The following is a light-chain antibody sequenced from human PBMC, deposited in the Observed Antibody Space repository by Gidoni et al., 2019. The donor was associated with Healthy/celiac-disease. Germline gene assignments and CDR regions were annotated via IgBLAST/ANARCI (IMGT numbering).Light chain of an antibody. V-gene: IGLV3-16*01. Sequence: SSALPQPPSVSVSLGQMARITCSGEALPKKYANWYQQKPGQFPVLVIYKDSERPSGIPERFSGSSSGTIVTLTISGVQAEDEADYYCLSADSSGTYWVFGGGTKLTVL. J-gene: IGLJ3*02. CDR1: ALPKKY. CDR3: LSADSSGTYWV. CDR2: KDS.